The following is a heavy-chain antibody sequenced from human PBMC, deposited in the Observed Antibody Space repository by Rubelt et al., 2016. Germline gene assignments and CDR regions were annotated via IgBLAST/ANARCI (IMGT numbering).Heavy chain of an antibody. V-gene: IGHV3-33*01. Sequence: QVQLVESGGGVVQPGRSLRLSCAASGFTFSSYGMHWVRQAPGKGLEWVAVIWYDGSNKYYADSVKGRFTISRDTSKNTLYLQMNSLRAEDTAVYYGARTKYCSGGSCNAALDNWGQGTLVTVSS. CDR1: GFTFSSYG. CDR3: ARTKYCSGGSCNAALDN. J-gene: IGHJ4*02. D-gene: IGHD2-15*01. CDR2: IWYDGSNK.